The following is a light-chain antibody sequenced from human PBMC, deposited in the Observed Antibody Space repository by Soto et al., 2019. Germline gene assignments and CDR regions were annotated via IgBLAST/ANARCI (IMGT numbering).Light chain of an antibody. CDR1: QGISNF. CDR3: QKYKSAPSLA. CDR2: AAS. Sequence: DIQMTQSPSSLSASVGDRVTITCRASQGISNFLAWYQHKPGKVPKLLIYAASTLQLGVPSRFSGSGSGTDVTLTISSLQPEDVATYYCQKYKSAPSLAFGGGTKVEIK. V-gene: IGKV1-27*01. J-gene: IGKJ4*01.